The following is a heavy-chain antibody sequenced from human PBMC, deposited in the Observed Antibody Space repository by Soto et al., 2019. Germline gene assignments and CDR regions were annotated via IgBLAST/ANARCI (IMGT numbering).Heavy chain of an antibody. V-gene: IGHV3-15*07. CDR1: GFSFSNAW. D-gene: IGHD1-26*01. CDR2: IKSKTDGGTT. Sequence: GGSLRLSCAASGFSFSNAWMNWVRQAPGKGLEWVGRIKSKTDGGTTDYAAPVKGRFTISRDDSKNTLYLQMNSLKTEDTAVYYCTTVFGPWELLAPYGMDFWGQGTTVPVSS. J-gene: IGHJ6*02. CDR3: TTVFGPWELLAPYGMDF.